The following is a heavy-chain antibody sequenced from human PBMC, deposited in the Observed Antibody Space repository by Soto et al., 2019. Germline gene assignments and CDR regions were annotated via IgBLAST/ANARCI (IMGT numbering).Heavy chain of an antibody. CDR2: IIPIFGTA. V-gene: IGHV1-69*06. Sequence: QVQLVQSGAEVKKPGSSVKVSCKASGGTFSSYAISWVRQAPGQGLEWMGGIIPIFGTANYAQKFQGRVTITADKSTSTAYMELSSLRSEDTAVYYCARVEGVTAILSPSYYYYYGMDVWGQGTTVTVSS. J-gene: IGHJ6*02. CDR3: ARVEGVTAILSPSYYYYYGMDV. CDR1: GGTFSSYA. D-gene: IGHD2-21*02.